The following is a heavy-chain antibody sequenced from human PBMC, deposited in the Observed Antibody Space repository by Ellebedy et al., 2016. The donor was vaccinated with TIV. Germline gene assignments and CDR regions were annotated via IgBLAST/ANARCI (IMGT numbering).Heavy chain of an antibody. J-gene: IGHJ4*02. Sequence: GGSLRLSCAASGFTFSGYPMHWVRQAPGKGLEYVSAINSDGDNTYYANSVKGRFITSRDNSKNTRYLQMGSLRAEDLAVYYCARSKDGYRYDDYWGRGTLVTVSS. CDR2: INSDGDNT. CDR1: GFTFSGYP. D-gene: IGHD5-18*01. CDR3: ARSKDGYRYDDY. V-gene: IGHV3-64*01.